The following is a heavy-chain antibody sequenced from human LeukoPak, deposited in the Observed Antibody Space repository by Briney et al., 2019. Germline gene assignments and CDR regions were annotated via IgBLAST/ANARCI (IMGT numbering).Heavy chain of an antibody. J-gene: IGHJ1*01. CDR3: ARLVVISTTSEYFQE. V-gene: IGHV1-2*02. D-gene: IGHD3-22*01. Sequence: ASVKASCKASGYTFTGYYMHWVRQAPGQGLEWMGWINPNSGGTSYAQKFQGRVTMTRDTSSTTAYMELSRLRSDDTAVYHCARLVVISTTSEYFQEWGQGTLVIVSS. CDR1: GYTFTGYY. CDR2: INPNSGGT.